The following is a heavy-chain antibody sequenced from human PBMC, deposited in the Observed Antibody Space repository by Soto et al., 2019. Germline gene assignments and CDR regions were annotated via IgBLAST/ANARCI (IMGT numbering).Heavy chain of an antibody. D-gene: IGHD2-2*01. V-gene: IGHV1-3*01. CDR1: GYGFTKYG. J-gene: IGHJ6*02. CDR3: ARTDCSSTSCYNYYYYGMDV. Sequence: SVRVSCPNSGYGFTKYGLHWVGQAPAQRLEGMGWINPGNGDTKYAQKFQGRGPITRDTSATTAYMEVSSLRSKDSAVFYCARTDCSSTSCYNYYYYGMDVWGQGTTVTVSS. CDR2: INPGNGDT.